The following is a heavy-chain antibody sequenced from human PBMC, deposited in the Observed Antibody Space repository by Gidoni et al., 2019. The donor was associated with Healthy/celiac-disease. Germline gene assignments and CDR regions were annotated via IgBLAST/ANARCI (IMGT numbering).Heavy chain of an antibody. V-gene: IGHV4-34*01. CDR3: ARGKGDYYGSWSYYNHRPTYYSYYMDV. CDR2: INNSGST. Sequence: QVQLQQWGAGRLKPSETLSLTCAVDGGSFSGYYWSWIRQPPGKGLEWIGEINNSGSTNYTPSLKSRVTISVDTSKNQFSLKLSSVTAAYTAVYYCARGKGDYYGSWSYYNHRPTYYSYYMDVWGKGTTVTVSS. J-gene: IGHJ6*03. D-gene: IGHD3-10*01. CDR1: GGSFSGYY.